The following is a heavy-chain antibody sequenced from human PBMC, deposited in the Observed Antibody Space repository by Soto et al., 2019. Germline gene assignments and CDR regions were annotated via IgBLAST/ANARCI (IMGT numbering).Heavy chain of an antibody. D-gene: IGHD3-16*02. CDR3: ARDLGGDDYTWGSYRFRVFGNTFDY. Sequence: QVQLVESGGGVVQPGRSLRLSCAASGFTFSSYGMHWVRQAPGKGLEWVAVIWYDGSNKYYADSVKGRFTISRDNSKNTLYLQMNSLRAEDTAVYYCARDLGGDDYTWGSYRFRVFGNTFDYWGQGTLVTVSS. CDR2: IWYDGSNK. J-gene: IGHJ4*02. CDR1: GFTFSSYG. V-gene: IGHV3-33*01.